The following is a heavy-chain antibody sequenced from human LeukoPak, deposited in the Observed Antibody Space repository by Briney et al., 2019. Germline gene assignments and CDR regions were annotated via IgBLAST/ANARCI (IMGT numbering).Heavy chain of an antibody. J-gene: IGHJ6*03. V-gene: IGHV1-18*01. CDR3: ARVAVVPAGIPYYYYYYMDV. CDR2: ISAYNGNT. CDR1: GYTFTSYG. D-gene: IGHD2-2*01. Sequence: ASVTVSCKASGYTFTSYGISWVRQAPGQGLEWMGCISAYNGNTNYAQKLQGRVTMTTDTSTSTAYMELRSLRSDDTAVYYCARVAVVPAGIPYYYYYYMDVWGKGTTVTGSS.